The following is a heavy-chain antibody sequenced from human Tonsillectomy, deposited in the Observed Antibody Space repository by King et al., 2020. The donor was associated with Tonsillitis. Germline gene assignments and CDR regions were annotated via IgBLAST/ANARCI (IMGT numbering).Heavy chain of an antibody. D-gene: IGHD1-26*01. CDR1: GGTFSSYA. V-gene: IGHV1-69*01. CDR3: ACDPWVWEEGRSRAFDI. J-gene: IGHJ3*02. Sequence: QLVQSGAGVKKPGSSVKVSCKASGGTFSSYAISWVRQAPGQGLEWMGGIIPIFGTANYAQEFQGRVTITVDESTSTAYMELSSLRSENTAVYYCACDPWVWEEGRSRAFDIWGQGTMVTVSS. CDR2: IIPIFGTA.